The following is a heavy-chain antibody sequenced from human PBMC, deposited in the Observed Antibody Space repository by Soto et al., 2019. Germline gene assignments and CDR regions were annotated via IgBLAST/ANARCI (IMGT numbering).Heavy chain of an antibody. CDR2: ISDGGYST. Sequence: EVQLLESGGGLVQPGGSLRLSCAASGVTFSSSAMSWVRQAPGKGLEWVSAISDGGYSTYYGDSVKGRFTVSRDNSKNALYLQMNSLRADDTAVYYCAIGDGRFDPWGQGTLVTVSS. CDR3: AIGDGRFDP. V-gene: IGHV3-23*01. J-gene: IGHJ5*02. CDR1: GVTFSSSA.